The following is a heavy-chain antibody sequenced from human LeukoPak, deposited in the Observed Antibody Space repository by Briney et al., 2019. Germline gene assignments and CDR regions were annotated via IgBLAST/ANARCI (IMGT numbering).Heavy chain of an antibody. D-gene: IGHD7-27*01. V-gene: IGHV3-21*01. CDR3: ARAKLGQANAFDI. CDR2: ISSSSSYI. CDR1: GFTFSSYS. Sequence: GGSLRLSCAASGFTFSSYSMNWVRQAPGKGLEWVSSISSSSSYIYYADSVKGRFTISRDNAKNSLYLQMNSLRAEDTAVYYCARAKLGQANAFDIWGQGTMVTVPS. J-gene: IGHJ3*02.